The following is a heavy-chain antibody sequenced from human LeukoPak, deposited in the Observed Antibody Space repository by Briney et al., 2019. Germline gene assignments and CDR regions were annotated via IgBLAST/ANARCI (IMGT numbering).Heavy chain of an antibody. J-gene: IGHJ4*02. Sequence: GGSLRLSCAASGFTFSSYAMSWIRQAPGKGLEWVSAIGGDGGSTYYADSVKGRFAISRDNSKNTLYLHMNSLRAEDTAIYYCARDSAAYSSSYFAYWGQGTLVTVSS. D-gene: IGHD6-13*01. CDR3: ARDSAAYSSSYFAY. CDR2: IGGDGGST. V-gene: IGHV3-23*01. CDR1: GFTFSSYA.